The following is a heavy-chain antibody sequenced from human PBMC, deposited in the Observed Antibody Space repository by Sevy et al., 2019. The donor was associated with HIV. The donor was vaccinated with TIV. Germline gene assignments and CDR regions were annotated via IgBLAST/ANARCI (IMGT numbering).Heavy chain of an antibody. CDR2: ISSSSSHI. CDR1: GFTFSIYT. V-gene: IGHV3-21*01. D-gene: IGHD3-22*01. CDR3: ARVGIDSTGYPFDY. Sequence: GGSLRLSCAASGFTFSIYTMNWVRQAPGKGLEWVSSISSSSSHIYYTDSVKGRFTISRDNAKNSLYLQMNSLRAEDTAVYYCARVGIDSTGYPFDYWGQGTLVTVSS. J-gene: IGHJ4*02.